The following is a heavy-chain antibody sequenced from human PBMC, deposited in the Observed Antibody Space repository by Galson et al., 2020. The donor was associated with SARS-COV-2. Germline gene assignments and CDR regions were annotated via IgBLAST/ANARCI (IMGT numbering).Heavy chain of an antibody. V-gene: IGHV1-24*01. CDR2: FDPEDGET. D-gene: IGHD5-12*01. CDR1: GYTITEIY. CDR3: ATSSALVTIRPYY. Sequence: ASVQVFCNVSGYTITEIYMNWLLQAPGKRLVWMGGFDPEDGETIYAQKFQGRVTMTEDTSTDTAYMELSSMRSEDTAVYYCATSSALVTIRPYYGGQGTLVTVSS. J-gene: IGHJ4*01.